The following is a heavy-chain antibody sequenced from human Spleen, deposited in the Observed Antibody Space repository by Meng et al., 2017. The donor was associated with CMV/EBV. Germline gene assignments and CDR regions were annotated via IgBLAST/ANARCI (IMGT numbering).Heavy chain of an antibody. J-gene: IGHJ4*02. CDR3: AREWAV. Sequence: GESLKISCQASGFEFSDYNMIWVRQAPGMGLECVSHISRDGRSTYYTDSVTGRFTISRDNAKNSLYLQMNSLRAEDTAIYYCAREWAVWGQGILVTVSS. D-gene: IGHD4-17*01. CDR2: ISRDGRST. CDR1: GFEFSDYN. V-gene: IGHV3-11*04.